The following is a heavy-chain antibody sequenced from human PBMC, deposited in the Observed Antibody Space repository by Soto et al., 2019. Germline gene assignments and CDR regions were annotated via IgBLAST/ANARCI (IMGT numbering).Heavy chain of an antibody. Sequence: QVQLIQSGAEVKKPGASVKVSCKASGYTFTSSYIHWVRQAPGQGLEWMAIINPNGGSTNYAQKFQGRVTMTRDTSTSTVYMELSSLTSEDTAVYYCARSLMEGDYWGQGTLVTFSS. CDR2: INPNGGST. D-gene: IGHD3-10*01. J-gene: IGHJ4*02. CDR3: ARSLMEGDY. V-gene: IGHV1-46*03. CDR1: GYTFTSSY.